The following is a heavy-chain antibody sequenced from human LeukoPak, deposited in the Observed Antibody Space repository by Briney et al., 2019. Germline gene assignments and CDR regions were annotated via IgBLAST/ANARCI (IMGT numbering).Heavy chain of an antibody. CDR1: GGSINNDKW. J-gene: IGHJ4*02. Sequence: PSGTLSLTCAVSGGSINNDKWWSWVRQPPGKGMEWIGEIYQTGSTNYNPSLKSRVTISVDTSKNQFSLKLSSVTAADTAVYYCARAVGRFGELLYKRSLYYFDYWGQGTLVTVSS. V-gene: IGHV4-4*02. CDR3: ARAVGRFGELLYKRSLYYFDY. D-gene: IGHD3-10*01. CDR2: IYQTGST.